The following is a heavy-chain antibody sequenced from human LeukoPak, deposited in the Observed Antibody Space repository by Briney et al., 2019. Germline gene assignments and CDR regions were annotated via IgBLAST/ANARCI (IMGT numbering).Heavy chain of an antibody. D-gene: IGHD3-16*01. Sequence: GGALRLSCGASGFSFRTFAMSWVRQGPARGLEWVSSIRGNCETFYADSVKGRFTLSSDSSRNTVYLQLNNLRVEDTAIYYCARASWVSSTDAVRWGQGTLVTDSS. J-gene: IGHJ4*02. CDR2: IRGNCET. CDR1: GFSFRTFA. V-gene: IGHV3-23*01. CDR3: ARASWVSSTDAVR.